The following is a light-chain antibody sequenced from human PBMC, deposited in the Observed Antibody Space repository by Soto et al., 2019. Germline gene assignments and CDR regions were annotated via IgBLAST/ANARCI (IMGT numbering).Light chain of an antibody. J-gene: IGKJ3*01. CDR2: AAS. CDR3: QRYYSASLT. V-gene: IGKV1-27*01. CDR1: QGINNY. Sequence: DIRMTQSPSSLSASAGDRVTIACRASQGINNYLAWYQQRPGKVPRLLIYAASTLHSDVPSRFSGSGFGTGFTLTIRSLQHEDGATYYCQRYYSASLTCGPGTKVNIK.